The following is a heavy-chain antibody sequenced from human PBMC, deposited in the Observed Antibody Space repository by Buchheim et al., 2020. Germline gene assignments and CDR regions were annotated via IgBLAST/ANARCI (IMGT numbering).Heavy chain of an antibody. CDR2: ISYDGSNK. V-gene: IGHV3-30*18. J-gene: IGHJ6*02. Sequence: VQLVESGGGLVKPGGSLRLSCAASGFTFSSYSMNWVRQAPGKGLEWVAVISYDGSNKYYADSVKGRFTISRDNSKNTLYLQMNSLRAEDTAVYYCAKDQSSSSWYYHYYGMDVWGQGTT. D-gene: IGHD6-13*01. CDR3: AKDQSSSSWYYHYYGMDV. CDR1: GFTFSSYS.